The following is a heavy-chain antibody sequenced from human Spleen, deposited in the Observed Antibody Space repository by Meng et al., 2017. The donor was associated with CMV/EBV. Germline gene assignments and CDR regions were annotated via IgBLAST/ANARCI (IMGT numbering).Heavy chain of an antibody. J-gene: IGHJ5*02. V-gene: IGHV1-18*01. CDR1: GYTFTSYG. CDR3: ARGSRTSVNNWFDP. D-gene: IGHD2-2*01. CDR2: ISAYNGNT. Sequence: ASGYTFTSYGISWVRQAPGQGLEWMGWISAYNGNTNYAQKLQGRVTMTTDTSTSTAYMELRSLRSDDTAVYYCARGSRTSVNNWFDPWGQGTLVTVSS.